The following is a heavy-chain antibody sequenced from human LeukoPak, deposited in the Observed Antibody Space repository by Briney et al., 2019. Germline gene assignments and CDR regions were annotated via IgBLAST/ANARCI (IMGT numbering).Heavy chain of an antibody. Sequence: PGGSLRLSCAASGFTFSRYAMSWVRQAPGKGLEWVSTISGSGGSTDYADSVKGRFTISRDNSKNTLYLQMNSLRAEDTAVYYCAKDLIRDMGYYYDSSGYPHYFDYWGQGTLVTVSS. J-gene: IGHJ4*02. CDR2: ISGSGGST. CDR3: AKDLIRDMGYYYDSSGYPHYFDY. D-gene: IGHD3-22*01. V-gene: IGHV3-23*01. CDR1: GFTFSRYA.